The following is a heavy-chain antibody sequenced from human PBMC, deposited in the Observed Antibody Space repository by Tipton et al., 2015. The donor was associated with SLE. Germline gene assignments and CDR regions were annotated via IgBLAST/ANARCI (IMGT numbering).Heavy chain of an antibody. J-gene: IGHJ6*03. Sequence: TLSLTCTVSGGSISSCYWSWIRQPPGKGLEWIGYIYYSGSTNYNPSLKSRVTISVDTSKNQFSLKLSSVTAADTAVYYCARGGSSSPAPYYYYYMDVWGKGTTVTVSS. D-gene: IGHD6-13*01. CDR2: IYYSGST. V-gene: IGHV4-59*01. CDR1: GGSISSCY. CDR3: ARGGSSSPAPYYYYYMDV.